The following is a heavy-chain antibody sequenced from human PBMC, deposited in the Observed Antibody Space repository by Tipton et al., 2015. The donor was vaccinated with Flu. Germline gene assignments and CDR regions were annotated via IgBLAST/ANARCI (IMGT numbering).Heavy chain of an antibody. V-gene: IGHV3-9*01. CDR3: VKARLALLKAPANRQVANAFDV. CDR1: GFTFDDFA. CDR2: ITWDGADV. Sequence: SLRLSCVASGFTFDDFAMHWVRQTPQKGLEWVSYITWDGADVNYAETVQGRFTVSRDNLRNSLHLQMTSLRPEDTALYYCVKARLALLKAPANRQVANAFDVWGLGTMVTVSS. J-gene: IGHJ3*01. D-gene: IGHD5-12*01.